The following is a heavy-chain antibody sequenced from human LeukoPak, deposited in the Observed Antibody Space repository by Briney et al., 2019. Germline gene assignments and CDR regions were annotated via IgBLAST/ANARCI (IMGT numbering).Heavy chain of an antibody. V-gene: IGHV4-4*07. D-gene: IGHD3-22*01. CDR1: GGSISSYY. Sequence: PSETLSLTCTVSGGSISSYYWSWLRQPAGKGLEWIGRIYTSGSTNYNPSLKSRVTMSVDTSKNQFSLKLSSVTAADTAVYYCARTPDYYDSSGFNWFDPWGQGTLVTVSS. J-gene: IGHJ5*02. CDR2: IYTSGST. CDR3: ARTPDYYDSSGFNWFDP.